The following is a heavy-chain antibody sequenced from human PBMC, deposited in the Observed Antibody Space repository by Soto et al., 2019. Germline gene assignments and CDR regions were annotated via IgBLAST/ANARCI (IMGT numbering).Heavy chain of an antibody. CDR3: AKVGMRYYYYYGMDV. Sequence: AGGSLSLSCAASGFPFDDYCMHWVRQAPGKGLEWVSGISWNSGSIGYADSVKGRFTISRDNAKNSLYLQMNSLRAEDTALYYCAKVGMRYYYYYGMDVWGQGTTVTVSS. CDR2: ISWNSGSI. J-gene: IGHJ6*02. CDR1: GFPFDDYC. V-gene: IGHV3-9*01.